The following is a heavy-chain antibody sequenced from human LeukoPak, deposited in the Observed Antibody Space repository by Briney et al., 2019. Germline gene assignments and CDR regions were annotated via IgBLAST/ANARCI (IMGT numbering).Heavy chain of an antibody. J-gene: IGHJ4*02. CDR1: GYTFTSHG. V-gene: IGHV1-18*01. CDR3: ARDPGGTWGFDY. CDR2: ISIYSGNT. Sequence: ASVKVSCKASGYTFTSHGLSWARQAPGQGLEWMGWISIYSGNTNYAQKFQDRISMTTDTSANTAYMELRSLKSDDTAVYYCARDPGGTWGFDYWGQGALVTVSS. D-gene: IGHD7-27*01.